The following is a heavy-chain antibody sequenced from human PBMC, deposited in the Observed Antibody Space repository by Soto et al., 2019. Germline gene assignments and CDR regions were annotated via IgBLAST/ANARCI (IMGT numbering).Heavy chain of an antibody. Sequence: EVQLVESGGGLVKPGGSLRLSCAASGFTFSRYGMNWVRQAPGKGLEWVSSNSSSTSYVYYADSVKGRFSVSRDNAKKILYLEMYALRTEDTAVYYCARDPSEGRVGNWFESWGQGTLVTVSS. J-gene: IGHJ5*01. CDR3: ARDPSEGRVGNWFES. CDR2: NSSSTSYV. D-gene: IGHD2-2*01. V-gene: IGHV3-21*01. CDR1: GFTFSRYG.